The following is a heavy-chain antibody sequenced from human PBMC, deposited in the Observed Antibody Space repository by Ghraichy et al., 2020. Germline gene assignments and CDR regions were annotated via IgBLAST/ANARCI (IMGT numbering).Heavy chain of an antibody. CDR3: ARGGYCSGGSCSPFDY. V-gene: IGHV1-2*02. Sequence: ASVKVSCKASGYTFTGYYMHWVRQAPGQGLEWMGWINPNSGGTNYAQKFQGRVTMTRDTSISTAYMELSRLRSDDTAVYYCARGGYCSGGSCSPFDYWGQGTLVTVSS. D-gene: IGHD2-15*01. J-gene: IGHJ4*02. CDR2: INPNSGGT. CDR1: GYTFTGYY.